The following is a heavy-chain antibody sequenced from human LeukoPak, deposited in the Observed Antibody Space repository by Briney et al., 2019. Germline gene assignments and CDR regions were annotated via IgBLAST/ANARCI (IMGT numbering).Heavy chain of an antibody. CDR2: LSGSSGSP. D-gene: IGHD4-17*01. CDR1: GFTFSSYP. V-gene: IGHV3-23*01. J-gene: IGHJ4*02. Sequence: GGYLRLSCAASGFTFSSYPMSWVPQAPGKGLEGVSALSGSSGSPYYADSVRGRFTSTSVNSTNPLYLHMYSLRGEDTTVYYCAKVPAKYGVKVQLDYWGQGSLVTVSS. CDR3: AKVPAKYGVKVQLDY.